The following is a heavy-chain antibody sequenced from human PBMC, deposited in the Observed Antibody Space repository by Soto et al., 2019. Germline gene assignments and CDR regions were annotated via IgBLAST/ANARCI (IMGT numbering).Heavy chain of an antibody. V-gene: IGHV3-30-3*01. CDR2: ISSDGGNR. D-gene: IGHD5-18*01. Sequence: PGGSLRLSCAVSGFTFSHYAIHWERQAPGKGLEWVTVISSDGGNRYYADSVKGRFTISRDNSKNTLYLQMNSLRVEDTAIYSCAHLAGLSHTDEFWGRRPPVTVSS. CDR3: AHLAGLSHTDEF. J-gene: IGHJ4*02. CDR1: GFTFSHYA.